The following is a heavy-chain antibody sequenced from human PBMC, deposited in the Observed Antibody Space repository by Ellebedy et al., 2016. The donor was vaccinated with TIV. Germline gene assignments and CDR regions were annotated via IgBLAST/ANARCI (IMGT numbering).Heavy chain of an antibody. CDR1: GFTFSSYG. V-gene: IGHV3-30*18. J-gene: IGHJ5*02. D-gene: IGHD3-22*01. CDR3: AKALLTYYYDSSEEGNWFDP. CDR2: ISYDGSNK. Sequence: GESLKISXAASGFTFSSYGMHWVRQAPGKGLEWVAVISYDGSNKYYADSVKGRFTISRDNSKNTLYLQMNSLRAEDTAVYYCAKALLTYYYDSSEEGNWFDPWGQGTLVTVSS.